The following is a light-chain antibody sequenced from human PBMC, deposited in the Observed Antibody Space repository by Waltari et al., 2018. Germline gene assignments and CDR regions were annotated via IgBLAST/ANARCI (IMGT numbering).Light chain of an antibody. CDR1: QGVGKY. V-gene: IGKV3-20*01. CDR2: HAS. Sequence: EPVLTQSQGTLSLSPGERAALSCRASQGVGKYLAWYQQRPGQAPRLLLYHASIRATGIPDRFSGSGYGTDFSLTISRLEPEDFAVYYCQKYDFLPATFGQGTTVEIK. CDR3: QKYDFLPAT. J-gene: IGKJ1*01.